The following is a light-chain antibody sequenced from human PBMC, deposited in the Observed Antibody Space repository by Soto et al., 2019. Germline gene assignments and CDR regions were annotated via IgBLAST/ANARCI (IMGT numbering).Light chain of an antibody. CDR1: QAISNW. V-gene: IGKV1-12*01. CDR2: GAS. J-gene: IGKJ4*01. CDR3: QQRNPFPPLT. Sequence: DIQMTQSPFSVSAFVGDRVTITCRASQAISNWLAWYQQKPGRAPKLLIYGASGLQSGVPSRFSGNASATYFTLTISGLQPEDFATYLCQQRNPFPPLTFGGGTRVDLK.